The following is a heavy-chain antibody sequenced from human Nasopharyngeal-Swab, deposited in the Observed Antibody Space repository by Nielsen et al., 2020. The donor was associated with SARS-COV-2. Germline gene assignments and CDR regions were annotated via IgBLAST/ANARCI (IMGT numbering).Heavy chain of an antibody. CDR1: GGSISGYF. Sequence: GSLRLSCSVSGGSISGYFLSWIRQPAGEGLEWIGRVYTSGSTNSNPSLKSRVTISIDMSKNQFSLELRSVTAADTAFYYCARSGTTKYGLDVWGQGTTVIVSS. CDR3: ARSGTTKYGLDV. CDR2: VYTSGST. J-gene: IGHJ6*01. V-gene: IGHV4-4*07. D-gene: IGHD1-1*01.